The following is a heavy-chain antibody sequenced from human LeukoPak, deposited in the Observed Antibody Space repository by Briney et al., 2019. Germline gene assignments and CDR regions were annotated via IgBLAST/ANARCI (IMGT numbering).Heavy chain of an antibody. Sequence: SEALSLTCTVSGDSISSTNFYWGWIRQPPGKGLEWIGSIYNTGSTYYNPSLKSRVTISVDTSKNQFSLKLSSVTAADTAVYYCARAVAPYGDYVHNWFDPWGQGTLVTVSS. CDR1: GDSISSTNFY. D-gene: IGHD4-17*01. J-gene: IGHJ5*02. V-gene: IGHV4-39*07. CDR3: ARAVAPYGDYVHNWFDP. CDR2: IYNTGST.